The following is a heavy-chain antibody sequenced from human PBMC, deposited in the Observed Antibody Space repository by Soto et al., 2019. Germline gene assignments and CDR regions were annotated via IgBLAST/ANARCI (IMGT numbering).Heavy chain of an antibody. V-gene: IGHV3-21*01. J-gene: IGHJ6*02. Sequence: PGGSLRLSCAASGFTFSSYSMNWVRQAPGKGLEWVSSISSSSSYIYYADSVKGRFTISRDNAKNSLYLQMNSLRAEDTAVYYCARVLYRGYSYGFSFNGMDVWGQGTTVTVSS. CDR1: GFTFSSYS. CDR2: ISSSSSYI. CDR3: ARVLYRGYSYGFSFNGMDV. D-gene: IGHD5-18*01.